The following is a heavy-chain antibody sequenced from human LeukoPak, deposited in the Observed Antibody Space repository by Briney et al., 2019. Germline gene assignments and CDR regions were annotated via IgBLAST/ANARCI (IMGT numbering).Heavy chain of an antibody. CDR3: ARGRGWFVSSTSCYDY. Sequence: PSETLSLTCAVYGRSFSGYYWSWIRQPPGKGLEWIGEINHSGSTNYNPSLKSRVTISLDTSKNQFSLKLSSVTAADTAVYYCARGRGWFVSSTSCYDYWGQGTLVTVSS. V-gene: IGHV4-34*01. CDR1: GRSFSGYY. J-gene: IGHJ4*02. D-gene: IGHD2-2*01. CDR2: INHSGST.